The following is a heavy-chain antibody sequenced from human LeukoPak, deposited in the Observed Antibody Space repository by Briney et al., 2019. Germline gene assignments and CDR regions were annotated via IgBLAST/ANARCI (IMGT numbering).Heavy chain of an antibody. CDR2: KYYSGST. V-gene: IGHV4-59*01. CDR1: GGSISSYY. CDR3: ARAPIPYDRSRTDYRFDP. D-gene: IGHD3-16*01. Sequence: AAETLSLTCSVSGGSISSYYWSWIRQPPGKGLEWIGYKYYSGSTNYNPSLKSRVTISLDTSKSQFSLKLTSVTAADTAVYYCARAPIPYDRSRTDYRFDPWGQGTLVTVAS. J-gene: IGHJ5*02.